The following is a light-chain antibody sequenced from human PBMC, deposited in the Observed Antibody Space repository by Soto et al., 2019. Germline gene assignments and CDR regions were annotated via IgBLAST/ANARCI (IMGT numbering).Light chain of an antibody. J-gene: IGLJ2*01. CDR3: QVWDSSSDHRVV. V-gene: IGLV3-21*04. CDR2: YDS. Sequence: SYELTQPPSVSVAPGKTARITCGGNNIGSKSVHWYQQKPGQAPVLVIYYDSDRPSGIPERFSGSNSGNTATLTISTVEAGDEADYYCQVWDSSSDHRVVFGGGTKLTVL. CDR1: NIGSKS.